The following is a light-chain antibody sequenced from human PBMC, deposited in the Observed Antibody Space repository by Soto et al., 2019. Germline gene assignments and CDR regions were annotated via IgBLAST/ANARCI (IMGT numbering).Light chain of an antibody. CDR2: KAS. CDR3: QQYSTYTPRT. CDR1: QSISIW. V-gene: IGKV1-5*03. J-gene: IGKJ1*01. Sequence: PITPSPATLTANVGDRVTITCRASQSISIWLAWYQQKPGKAPKILIYKASSLESGVPSRFSGSGSGTEFTLTISSLQPDDFATYYCQQYSTYTPRTSGQATKVDIK.